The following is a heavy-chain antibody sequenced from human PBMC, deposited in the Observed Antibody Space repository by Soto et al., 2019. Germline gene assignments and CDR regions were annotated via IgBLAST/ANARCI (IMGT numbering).Heavy chain of an antibody. CDR3: GRTGFLDY. D-gene: IGHD3-10*01. V-gene: IGHV3-7*01. J-gene: IGHJ4*02. Sequence: GGSLRLSCPASGFTFSNYWMTWVRQAPGKGLEWVASIKQDGSAEYNVDSVKGRFIISRDNAKSSVYLQMTNLTAEDTAVYYCGRTGFLDYWGQGTQVTVSS. CDR2: IKQDGSAE. CDR1: GFTFSNYW.